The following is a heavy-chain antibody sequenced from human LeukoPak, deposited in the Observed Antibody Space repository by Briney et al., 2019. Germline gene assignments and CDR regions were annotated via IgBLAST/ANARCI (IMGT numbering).Heavy chain of an antibody. CDR1: GFTFSSYA. D-gene: IGHD3-22*01. V-gene: IGHV3-23*01. CDR2: ISGSGGST. J-gene: IGHJ6*02. Sequence: PGGSLRLSCAASGFTFSSYAMSWVRQAPGKGLEWVSAISGSGGSTHYADSVKGRFTISRDNSKNTLYLQMNSLRAEDTAVYYCAKEKIVVVSYYYGMDVWGQGTTVTVSS. CDR3: AKEKIVVVSYYYGMDV.